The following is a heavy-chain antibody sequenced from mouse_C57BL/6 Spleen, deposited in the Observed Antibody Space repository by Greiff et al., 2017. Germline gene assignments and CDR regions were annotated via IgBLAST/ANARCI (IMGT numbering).Heavy chain of an antibody. V-gene: IGHV1-7*01. CDR1: GYTFTSYW. CDR2: INPSSGYT. D-gene: IGHD2-5*01. J-gene: IGHJ3*01. Sequence: VQLQQSGAELAKPGASVKLSCKASGYTFTSYWMHWVKQRPGQGLEWIGYINPSSGYTKYNQKFKDKATLTAGKSSSTAYMQLSSLTYEDSAVYYCARWKYSIPFAYWGQGTLVTVSA. CDR3: ARWKYSIPFAY.